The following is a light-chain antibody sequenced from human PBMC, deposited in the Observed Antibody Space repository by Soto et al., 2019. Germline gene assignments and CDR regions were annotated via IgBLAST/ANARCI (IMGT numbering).Light chain of an antibody. V-gene: IGKV1-5*03. J-gene: IGKJ4*01. CDR3: QQYDSYSLT. CDR1: QSISSW. Sequence: DIQMTQSPSTLSASVGDRVTITCRASQSISSWLAWYQQKPGKAPKLLLYKASTLESGVPSRFSGSGSGTEFTLTVSRLQPDDSATYYCQQYDSYSLTFGGGTKVEIK. CDR2: KAS.